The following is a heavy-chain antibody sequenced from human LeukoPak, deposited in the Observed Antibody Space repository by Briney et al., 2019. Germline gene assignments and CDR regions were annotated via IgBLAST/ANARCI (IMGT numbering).Heavy chain of an antibody. CDR1: GGSVSSGSYY. CDR2: XYYSGST. CDR3: ARASSYYYDSSGSNWFDP. D-gene: IGHD3-22*01. Sequence: SETLSLTCTVSGGSVSSGSYYWSWIRQPPGKGLEWIGYXYYSGSTNYNPSLKSRVTISVDTSKNQFSLKLSSVTAADTAVYYCARASSYYYDSSGSNWFDPWGQGTLVTVSS. V-gene: IGHV4-61*01. J-gene: IGHJ5*02.